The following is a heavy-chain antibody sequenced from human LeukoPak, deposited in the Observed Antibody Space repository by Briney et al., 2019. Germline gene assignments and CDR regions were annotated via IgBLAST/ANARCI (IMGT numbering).Heavy chain of an antibody. V-gene: IGHV3-23*01. D-gene: IGHD6-19*01. Sequence: PGGSLRLSCAASGFTFSSYAMSWVRQAPGKGLEWVSAISGSGGSTYYADSVKGRFTISRDNSKNTLYLQMNSLRAEDTAVYYCAKSAVETRYSSPSGYFDYWGQGTLVTVSS. CDR2: ISGSGGST. CDR1: GFTFSSYA. J-gene: IGHJ4*02. CDR3: AKSAVETRYSSPSGYFDY.